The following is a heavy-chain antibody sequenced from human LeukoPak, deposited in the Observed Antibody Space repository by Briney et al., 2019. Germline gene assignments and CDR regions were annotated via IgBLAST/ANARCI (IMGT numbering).Heavy chain of an antibody. Sequence: PGGSLRLSCAASGFTFSSYGMHWVRQAPGKGLEWVAFIRYDGISKYYADSVKGRFTISRDNSKNTLYLQMNSLRAEDTAVYYCARDCPCITMVRGVIQGHDAFDIWGQGTMVTVSS. V-gene: IGHV3-30*02. CDR1: GFTFSSYG. D-gene: IGHD3-10*01. CDR3: ARDCPCITMVRGVIQGHDAFDI. J-gene: IGHJ3*02. CDR2: IRYDGISK.